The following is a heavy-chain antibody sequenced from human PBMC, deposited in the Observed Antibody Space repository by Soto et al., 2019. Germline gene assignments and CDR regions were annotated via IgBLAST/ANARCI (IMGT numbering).Heavy chain of an antibody. CDR1: GFTFSSYS. J-gene: IGHJ5*02. D-gene: IGHD3-3*01. CDR3: ASGITIFGVGFAP. V-gene: IGHV3-48*02. CDR2: ISSSSSTI. Sequence: LRLSCAASGFTFSSYSMNWVRQAPGKGLEWVSYISSSSSTIYYADSVKGRFTISRDNAKNSLYLQMNSLRDEDTAVYYCASGITIFGVGFAPWGQGTLFTVS.